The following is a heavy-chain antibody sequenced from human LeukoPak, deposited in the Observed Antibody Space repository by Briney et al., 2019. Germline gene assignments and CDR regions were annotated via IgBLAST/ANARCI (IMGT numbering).Heavy chain of an antibody. D-gene: IGHD3-10*01. V-gene: IGHV4-59*08. CDR1: GGSIISYY. CDR2: IYYSGSN. CDR3: ARRHLSGYYFDY. Sequence: SETFSLICTFCGGSIISYYWSWIRQPPGKALEWIVYIYYSGSNNYDLSLKSRVTISVDTSKNQFSLKLSSVTAADTAVYYCARRHLSGYYFDYWGQGTLVTVSS. J-gene: IGHJ4*02.